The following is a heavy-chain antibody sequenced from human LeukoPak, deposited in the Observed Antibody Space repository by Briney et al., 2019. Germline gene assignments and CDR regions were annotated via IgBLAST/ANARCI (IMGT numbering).Heavy chain of an antibody. CDR2: INPGGGST. CDR1: GYTFTSYY. Sequence: WASVKVSCKASGYTFTSYYIHWVRQAPGQGLEWMGIINPGGGSTSYAQKLQGRVTMTRDTSTSTVYMELSSLRSEDTAVHYCARAGRMTTVTTPYYYYGMDVWGQGTTVTVSS. CDR3: ARAGRMTTVTTPYYYYGMDV. D-gene: IGHD4-11*01. V-gene: IGHV1-46*01. J-gene: IGHJ6*02.